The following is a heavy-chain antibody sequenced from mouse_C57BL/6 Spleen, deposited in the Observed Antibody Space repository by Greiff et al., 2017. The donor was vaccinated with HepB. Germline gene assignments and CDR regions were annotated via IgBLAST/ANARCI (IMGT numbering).Heavy chain of an antibody. CDR1: GYAFSSYW. CDR3: ARAYYSNSGFAD. V-gene: IGHV1-80*01. D-gene: IGHD2-5*01. CDR2: IYPGDGDT. Sequence: VKLMESGAELVKPGASVKISCKASGYAFSSYWMNWVKQRPGKGLEWIGQIYPGDGDTNYNGKFKGKATLTADKSSSTAYMQLSSLTSEDYAVYCCARAYYSNSGFADWGQGTLVTVAA. J-gene: IGHJ3*01.